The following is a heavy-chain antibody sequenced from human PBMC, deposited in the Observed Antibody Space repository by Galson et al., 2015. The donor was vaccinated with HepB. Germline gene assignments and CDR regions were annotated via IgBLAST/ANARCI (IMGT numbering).Heavy chain of an antibody. D-gene: IGHD2-2*02. Sequence: SLRLSCAASGLTFSRYAMSWVRQAPGKGLEWVSAISGSGGNTYSADSVKGRFTISRDNSKNTLYLQMNSLRAEDTALYYCAKGYNSGRGYMDVWGKGTTVTVSS. CDR1: GLTFSRYA. CDR2: ISGSGGNT. CDR3: AKGYNSGRGYMDV. V-gene: IGHV3-23*01. J-gene: IGHJ6*03.